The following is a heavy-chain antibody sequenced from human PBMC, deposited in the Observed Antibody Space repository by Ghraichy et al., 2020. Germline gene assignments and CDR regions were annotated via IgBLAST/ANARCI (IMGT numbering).Heavy chain of an antibody. J-gene: IGHJ6*02. D-gene: IGHD5-12*01. CDR3: ARRGRGYSLYYYGLDV. CDR1: GGSIRSHF. CDR2: VSYTGTT. V-gene: IGHV4-59*08. Sequence: SETLSLTCTVSGGSIRSHFWSWIRQSPGKGLEWIGYVSYTGTTNNSPSLGGRATISLDTSKNQFSLRLTSVTAADTAVYYCARRGRGYSLYYYGLDVWGPGTSGIVSS.